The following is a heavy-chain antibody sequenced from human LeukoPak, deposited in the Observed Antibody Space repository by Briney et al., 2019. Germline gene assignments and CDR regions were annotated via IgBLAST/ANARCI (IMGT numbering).Heavy chain of an antibody. CDR3: ARGRKVVVVPAARGPHYYFDY. Sequence: SETLSLTCAVYGGSFSGYYWSWIRQPPGKGLEWIGDINHSGSTNYNPSLKSRVTISVDTSKNQFSLKLSSVTAADTAVYYCARGRKVVVVPAARGPHYYFDYWGQGTLVTVSS. CDR1: GGSFSGYY. V-gene: IGHV4-34*01. D-gene: IGHD2-2*01. CDR2: INHSGST. J-gene: IGHJ4*02.